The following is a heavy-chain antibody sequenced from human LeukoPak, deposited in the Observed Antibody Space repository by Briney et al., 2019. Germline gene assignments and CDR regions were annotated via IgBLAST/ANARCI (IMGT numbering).Heavy chain of an antibody. J-gene: IGHJ6*02. Sequence: GGSLRLSCAASGFTFDDYAMHWVRQAPGKGLEWVSGISWNSGSIGYADSVKGRFTISRDNAKNSLYLQMNSLRAEDTALYYCAGVYYYYGMDVWGQGTTVTVSS. CDR1: GFTFDDYA. V-gene: IGHV3-9*01. CDR2: ISWNSGSI. CDR3: AGVYYYYGMDV.